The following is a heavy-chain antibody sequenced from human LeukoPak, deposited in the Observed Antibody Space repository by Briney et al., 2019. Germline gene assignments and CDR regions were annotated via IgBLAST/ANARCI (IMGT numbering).Heavy chain of an antibody. J-gene: IGHJ4*02. Sequence: SETLSLTCTVSGGSISSYHWSWIRQPPGKGLEWIGFFYYSGSTNYNPSLKSRVTISVDTSKNQFSLKLISVTAADTAVYYCARTTYYYGSGSPKGGTYYFDYWGQGTLVTVSS. CDR2: FYYSGST. D-gene: IGHD3-10*01. CDR1: GGSISSYH. CDR3: ARTTYYYGSGSPKGGTYYFDY. V-gene: IGHV4-59*01.